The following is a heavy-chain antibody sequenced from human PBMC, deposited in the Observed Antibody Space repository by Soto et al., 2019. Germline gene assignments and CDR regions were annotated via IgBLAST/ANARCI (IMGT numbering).Heavy chain of an antibody. CDR2: ISGSGDRT. J-gene: IGHJ3*02. V-gene: IGHV3-23*01. Sequence: GGSLRLSCAASGFTFSSYWLTWVRQAPGKGLEWVSAISGSGDRTYYADSVKGRFTVSRDNSKNTLYLLLNSLRAEDTAIYYCAKYYYDSSSSRGASDIWGQGTMVTVSS. D-gene: IGHD3-22*01. CDR1: GFTFSSYW. CDR3: AKYYYDSSSSRGASDI.